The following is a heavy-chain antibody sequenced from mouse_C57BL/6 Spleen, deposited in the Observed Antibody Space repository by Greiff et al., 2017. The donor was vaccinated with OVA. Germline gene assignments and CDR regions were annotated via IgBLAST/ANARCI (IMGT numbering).Heavy chain of an antibody. J-gene: IGHJ3*01. CDR2: IYPSDSET. CDR3: ARGHYGYGEAWFAY. CDR1: GYTFTSYW. Sequence: QVQLQQPGAELVRPGSSVKLSCKASGYTFTSYWMDWVKQRPGQGLEWIGNIYPSDSETHYNQKFKDKATLTVDKSSSTAYMQLSSLTSEDSAVYDCARGHYGYGEAWFAYWGQGTLVTVSA. D-gene: IGHD2-2*01. V-gene: IGHV1-61*01.